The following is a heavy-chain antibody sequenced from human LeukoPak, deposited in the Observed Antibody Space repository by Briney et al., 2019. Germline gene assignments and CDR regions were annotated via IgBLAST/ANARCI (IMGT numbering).Heavy chain of an antibody. V-gene: IGHV1-18*01. Sequence: GASVKVSCKASGYTFTSYGISWVRQAPGQGLEWMGWISAYNGNTNYAQKLQGRVTMTTDTSTSTAYMELRSLRSDDTAAYYCARDDGHYDYVWGSYRYLGVDYWGQGTLVTVSS. CDR2: ISAYNGNT. J-gene: IGHJ4*02. D-gene: IGHD3-16*02. CDR1: GYTFTSYG. CDR3: ARDDGHYDYVWGSYRYLGVDY.